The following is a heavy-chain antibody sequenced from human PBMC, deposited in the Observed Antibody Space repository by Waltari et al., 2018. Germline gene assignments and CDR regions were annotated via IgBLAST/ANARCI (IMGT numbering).Heavy chain of an antibody. J-gene: IGHJ6*02. CDR3: ARDGVGATMNLYYYGMDV. CDR1: GGTFSSYA. V-gene: IGHV1-69*08. CDR2: IIPIFGTA. Sequence: QVQLVQSGAEVKKPGSSVKVSCKASGGTFSSYAISWVRQAPGQGLEWMGRIIPIFGTANYAQKFQGRVTITADKSTSTAYMELSSLRSEDTAVYYCARDGVGATMNLYYYGMDVWGQGTTVTVSS. D-gene: IGHD1-26*01.